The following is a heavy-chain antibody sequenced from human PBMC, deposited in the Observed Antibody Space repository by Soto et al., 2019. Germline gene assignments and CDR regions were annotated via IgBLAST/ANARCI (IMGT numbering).Heavy chain of an antibody. J-gene: IGHJ6*02. CDR1: GFPFNNYC. D-gene: IGHD6-13*01. CDR3: ARRQISPPTRGAASARGGMDV. CDR2: IWNDGNGY. Sequence: GGSLRLSCAASGFPFNNYCMHWVRQAPGKGLEWVAVIWNDGNGYYYANSVKGRFTISRDNSKNTLYLQMSSLRVEDTAVYYCARRQISPPTRGAASARGGMDVWGQGTTVTV. V-gene: IGHV3-33*01.